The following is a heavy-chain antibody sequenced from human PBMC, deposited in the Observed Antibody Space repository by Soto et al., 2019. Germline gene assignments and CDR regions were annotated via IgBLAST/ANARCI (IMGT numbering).Heavy chain of an antibody. V-gene: IGHV5-51*01. Sequence: CKGSGYNFAGYWIAWVRQMPGKGLELMGIIYPSDSDTRYRPSFQGQVTISADKSISSAYLQWSSLRASDTAMYYCARGGVSTRTFDYWGQGTPVTVSS. J-gene: IGHJ4*02. CDR1: GYNFAGYW. D-gene: IGHD3-3*01. CDR2: IYPSDSDT. CDR3: ARGGVSTRTFDY.